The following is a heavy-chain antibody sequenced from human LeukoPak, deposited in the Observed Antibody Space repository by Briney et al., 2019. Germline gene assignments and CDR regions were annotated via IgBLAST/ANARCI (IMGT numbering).Heavy chain of an antibody. D-gene: IGHD5-12*01. Sequence: PSETLSLTCAVYGGSFSGYYWSWIRQPPGKGLEWIGEINHSGSTNYNPSLKSRVTISVDTSKNQFSLKLSSVTAADTAVYYCARFRSVSSGYAKWRNWFDPWGQGTLVTVSS. J-gene: IGHJ5*02. CDR1: GGSFSGYY. CDR3: ARFRSVSSGYAKWRNWFDP. V-gene: IGHV4-34*01. CDR2: INHSGST.